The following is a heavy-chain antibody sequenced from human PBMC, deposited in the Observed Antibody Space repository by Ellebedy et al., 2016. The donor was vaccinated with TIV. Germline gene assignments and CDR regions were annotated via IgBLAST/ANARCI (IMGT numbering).Heavy chain of an antibody. J-gene: IGHJ4*02. CDR2: IYHSVST. Sequence: MPSETLSLTCTVSGGSISSGGYYWNWIRQHPGKGLEWIGYIYHSVSTYYNPSLKSRLTMSVDTSINQLSLTMTSVTAADTGVYYCAIQVVAATPGRLDSWGQGVLVTVSS. CDR1: GGSISSGGYY. D-gene: IGHD2-15*01. V-gene: IGHV4-31*03. CDR3: AIQVVAATPGRLDS.